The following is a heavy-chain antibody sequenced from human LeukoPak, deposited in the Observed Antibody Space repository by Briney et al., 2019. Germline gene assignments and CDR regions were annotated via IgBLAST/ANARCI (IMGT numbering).Heavy chain of an antibody. J-gene: IGHJ4*02. V-gene: IGHV1-69*05. D-gene: IGHD2-2*01. Sequence: ASVKVSCKASGGTFSSYAISWVRQAPGQGLEWMGGIIPIFGTANYAQKFQGRVTITTDESTSTAYMELSSLRSEDTAVYYCARAPAWYCSSTSCPYYFDYWGQGTLVTVSS. CDR3: ARAPAWYCSSTSCPYYFDY. CDR2: IIPIFGTA. CDR1: GGTFSSYA.